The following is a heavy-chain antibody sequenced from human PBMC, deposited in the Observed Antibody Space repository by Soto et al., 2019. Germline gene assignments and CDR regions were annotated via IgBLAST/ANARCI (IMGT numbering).Heavy chain of an antibody. Sequence: QLHLVQSGAVVKKPGASVTVSCSASGYPVTAYYMHWVRQAPGRGLEWMGGINPATGAAKYTQTFRGRATMTRETATSTVFMELSGLTSEDTAVFYCARGGGVGVAGSAAFDMWGQGTLVTVSS. V-gene: IGHV1-2*02. CDR1: GYPVTAYY. CDR2: INPATGAA. D-gene: IGHD3-3*01. J-gene: IGHJ3*02. CDR3: ARGGGVGVAGSAAFDM.